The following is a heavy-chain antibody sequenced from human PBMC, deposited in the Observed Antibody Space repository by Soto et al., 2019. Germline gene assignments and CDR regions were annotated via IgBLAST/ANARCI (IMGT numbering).Heavy chain of an antibody. CDR2: INSDGSTT. J-gene: IGHJ4*02. D-gene: IGHD1-26*01. Sequence: PGGSVRLSCAASGFTLSYYWMHWVRQAPGKGLVWVSRINSDGSTTNYADSVKGRFTISRDNAENTLYLEMNSLRAEDTAVYYCANFYSGSYSTYWGQGTLVTVS. CDR1: GFTLSYYW. V-gene: IGHV3-74*01. CDR3: ANFYSGSYSTY.